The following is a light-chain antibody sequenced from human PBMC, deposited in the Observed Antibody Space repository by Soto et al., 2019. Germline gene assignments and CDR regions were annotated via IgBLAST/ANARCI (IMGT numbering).Light chain of an antibody. Sequence: QSVLTQPRSVSGSPGQSVTISCTGTSSDVGGYNYVSWYQQHPGKAPKLMIYDVSKRPSGVPDRFTGSKSGNTASLTISGLQAEDEADYYCCSYAGSYTLIYVFGTGTKLTVL. V-gene: IGLV2-11*01. CDR1: SSDVGGYNY. J-gene: IGLJ1*01. CDR3: CSYAGSYTLIYV. CDR2: DVS.